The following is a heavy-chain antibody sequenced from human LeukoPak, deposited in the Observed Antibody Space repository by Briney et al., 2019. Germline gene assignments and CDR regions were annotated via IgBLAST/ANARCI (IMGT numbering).Heavy chain of an antibody. J-gene: IGHJ5*02. D-gene: IGHD3-10*01. V-gene: IGHV3-23*01. CDR3: AKQLWFGDP. CDR2: ISGSGGST. CDR1: GFTFSSYA. Sequence: KAGRSLRLSCAASGFTFSSYAMSWVRQAPGKGLEWDSAISGSGGSTYYADSVKGRITISRDNSKNTLYLQMNSLRAEDTAVYYCAKQLWFGDPWGQGTLVTVSS.